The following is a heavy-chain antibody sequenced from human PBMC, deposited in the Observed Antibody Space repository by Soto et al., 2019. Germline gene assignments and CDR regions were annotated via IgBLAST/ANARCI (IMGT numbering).Heavy chain of an antibody. D-gene: IGHD6-13*01. CDR1: GYSFTSYW. Sequence: SGESLKISCKGSGYSFTSYWIGWVRQMPGKGLEWMGIIYPGDSDTRYSPSFQGQVTISADKSISTAYLQWSSLKASDTAMYYCARHAPASSSWPNCYYYGMDVWGQGTTVTVSS. V-gene: IGHV5-51*01. CDR2: IYPGDSDT. J-gene: IGHJ6*02. CDR3: ARHAPASSSWPNCYYYGMDV.